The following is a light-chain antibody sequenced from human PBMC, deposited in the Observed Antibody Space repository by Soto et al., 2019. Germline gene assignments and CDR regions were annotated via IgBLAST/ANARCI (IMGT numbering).Light chain of an antibody. CDR3: QQDSSSIT. CDR1: QRVSSY. J-gene: IGKJ3*01. V-gene: IGKV3-11*01. CDR2: DAS. Sequence: EIVLTQSPATLSLSPGERATLSCRASQRVSSYLAWYQQKPGQAPRLLIYDASNGATGIPGRFSGRGSGTDFSLTISSLEPEDSAVYYCQQDSSSITLGDGTKVDIK.